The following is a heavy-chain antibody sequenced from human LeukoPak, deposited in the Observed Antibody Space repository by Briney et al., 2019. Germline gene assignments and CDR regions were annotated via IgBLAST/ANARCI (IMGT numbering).Heavy chain of an antibody. CDR2: INPNSGGT. V-gene: IGHV1-2*02. CDR1: GYTFTGYY. Sequence: RASVKVSCKASGYTFTGYYMHWVRQAPGQGLEWMGWINPNSGGTNYAQKFQGRVTMTRDTSISTAYMELSRLRSDDTAVYYCARDIGGNWNYASRAFDIWGQGTMVTVSS. J-gene: IGHJ3*02. D-gene: IGHD1-7*01. CDR3: ARDIGGNWNYASRAFDI.